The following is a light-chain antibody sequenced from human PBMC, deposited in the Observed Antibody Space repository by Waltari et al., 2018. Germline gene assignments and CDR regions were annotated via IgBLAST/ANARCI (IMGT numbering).Light chain of an antibody. CDR3: QTWDTTTTWV. Sequence: SLELTQPPSVSVSPGQTATITCFADKLGDKSVSWYPQRPGQSPVLVIYQDKKRPSGFPGRLAGANSGNPATLTTSGAQALDEGDYYCQTWDTTTTWVFGGGTKVTVL. CDR2: QDK. V-gene: IGLV3-1*01. J-gene: IGLJ3*02. CDR1: KLGDKS.